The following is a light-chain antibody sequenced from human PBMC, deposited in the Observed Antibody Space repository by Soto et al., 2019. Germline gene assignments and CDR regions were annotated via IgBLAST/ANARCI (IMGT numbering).Light chain of an antibody. CDR2: GAS. CDR1: QSISSY. CDR3: QQYNNWPRT. J-gene: IGKJ1*01. Sequence: EIVMTQSPATLSVSPGERATLSCRASQSISSYLVWYQQKPGQAPRLLIYGASTRVTGIPARFSGSGSGTEFTLTISSLQSEDFAVYYCQQYNNWPRTLGQGTKLDI. V-gene: IGKV3-15*01.